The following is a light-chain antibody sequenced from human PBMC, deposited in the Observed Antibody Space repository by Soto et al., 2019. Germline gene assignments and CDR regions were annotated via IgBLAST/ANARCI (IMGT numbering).Light chain of an antibody. J-gene: IGKJ4*01. CDR1: QRVSSSY. CDR3: QYNAGSPLT. Sequence: EIVLTQSPGTLSLSPGERATLSCRASQRVSSSYLACYQHKPGQPTRLLIYGASIRATGLPDSCTGSGSGKDVTLTSGIQEHEVFAVYCRQYNAGSPLTFGGGTKVDTK. V-gene: IGKV3-20*01. CDR2: GAS.